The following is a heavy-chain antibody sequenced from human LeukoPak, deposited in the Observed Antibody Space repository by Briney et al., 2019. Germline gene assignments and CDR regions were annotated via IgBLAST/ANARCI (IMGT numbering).Heavy chain of an antibody. CDR2: KYYIGST. CDR1: GGSLRTYY. Sequence: SETLSLTCAVSGGSLRTYYWSWLRQPPGEGLAWIGYKYYIGSTNYNPSLKTLVTIAVDSPNTQLCQRLSSVSAADAAVYYGARGKRESRVDSYGLSGMDVWGQGTTVTVSS. D-gene: IGHD5-18*01. CDR3: ARGKRESRVDSYGLSGMDV. J-gene: IGHJ6*02. V-gene: IGHV4-59*13.